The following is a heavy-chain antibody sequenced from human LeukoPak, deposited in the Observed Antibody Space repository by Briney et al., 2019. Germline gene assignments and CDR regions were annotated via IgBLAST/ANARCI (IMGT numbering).Heavy chain of an antibody. CDR3: ARAYHQRWLQLYDFDY. Sequence: PSETLSLTCTVSGGSIRGYYWSWIRQPPGKGLEWIGYIYYSGSTNYNPSLKSRVTISVDTSKNQFSLKLSSVTAADTAVYYCARAYHQRWLQLYDFDYWGQGTLVTVSS. V-gene: IGHV4-59*01. D-gene: IGHD5-24*01. CDR1: GGSIRGYY. CDR2: IYYSGST. J-gene: IGHJ4*02.